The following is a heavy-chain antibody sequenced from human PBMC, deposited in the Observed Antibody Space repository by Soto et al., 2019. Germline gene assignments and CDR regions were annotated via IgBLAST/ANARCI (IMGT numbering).Heavy chain of an antibody. CDR3: ARAKKGIAAAENWFDP. J-gene: IGHJ5*02. D-gene: IGHD6-13*01. CDR1: GGSISSGGYY. CDR2: IYYSGST. V-gene: IGHV4-31*03. Sequence: QVQLQESGPGLVKPSQTLSLTCTVSGGSISSGGYYWSWIRQHPGKVLEWIGYIYYSGSTYYNPSLKSRVTISVDTSKNQFSLKLSSVTAADTAVYYWARAKKGIAAAENWFDPWGQGTLVTVSS.